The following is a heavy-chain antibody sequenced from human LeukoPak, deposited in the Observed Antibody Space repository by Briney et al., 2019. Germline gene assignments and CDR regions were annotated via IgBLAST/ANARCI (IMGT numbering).Heavy chain of an antibody. Sequence: GGSLRLSCAASGFTFSSYSMNWVRQAPGKGLEWVSSISSSSSYIYYADSVKGRFTISRDNAKNSLYLQMNSLRAEDTAVYYCARGRPDGNNFDYWGQGTLVTVSS. CDR3: ARGRPDGNNFDY. CDR2: ISSSSSYI. J-gene: IGHJ4*02. D-gene: IGHD5-24*01. CDR1: GFTFSSYS. V-gene: IGHV3-21*01.